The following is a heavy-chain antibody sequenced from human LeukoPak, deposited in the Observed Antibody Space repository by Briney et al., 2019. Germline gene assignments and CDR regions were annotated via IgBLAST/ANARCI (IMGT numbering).Heavy chain of an antibody. CDR1: SGFA. CDR2: ISSSGSTI. J-gene: IGHJ4*02. Sequence: GESLRLSCAAFSGFAMNWVRQAPGKGLEWVSYISSSGSTIYYADSVKGRFTISRDNAKNSLYLQMNSLRAEDTAVYYCARGRDGYKNWGQGTLVTVSS. V-gene: IGHV3-48*03. D-gene: IGHD5-24*01. CDR3: ARGRDGYKN.